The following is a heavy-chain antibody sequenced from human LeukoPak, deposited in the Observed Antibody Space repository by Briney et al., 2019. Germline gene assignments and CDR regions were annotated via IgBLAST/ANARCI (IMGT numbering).Heavy chain of an antibody. CDR3: ARQTYYASGTYYFLEF. V-gene: IGHV4-59*01. J-gene: IGHJ4*02. D-gene: IGHD3-10*01. CDR2: IYFGGST. CDR1: GGSLSGYY. Sequence: SETLSLTCTVSGGSLSGYYWTWIRQPPVKGLEWIGYIYFGGSTNYNPSLKSRITMTLDTSKNQFSLKLSSVTAADTAVYYCARQTYYASGTYYFLEFWGQGTLVTVSS.